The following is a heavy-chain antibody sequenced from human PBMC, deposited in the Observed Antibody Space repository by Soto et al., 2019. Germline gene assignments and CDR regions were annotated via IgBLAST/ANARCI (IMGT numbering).Heavy chain of an antibody. CDR3: ASGGGPDYFDY. Sequence: SETLSLTCTVSGGSISSYYWSWIRQPPGKGLEWIGYIYYSGSTNYNPSLKSRVTISVDTSKNQFSLKLSSVTAADTAVYYCASGGGPDYFDYWGRGTLVTVSS. J-gene: IGHJ4*02. CDR1: GGSISSYY. CDR2: IYYSGST. V-gene: IGHV4-59*01. D-gene: IGHD3-10*01.